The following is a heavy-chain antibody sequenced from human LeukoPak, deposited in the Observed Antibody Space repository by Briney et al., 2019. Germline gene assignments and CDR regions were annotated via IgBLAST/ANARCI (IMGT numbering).Heavy chain of an antibody. V-gene: IGHV3-48*01. CDR2: ISSSSSTI. CDR3: ARDRYSNYGPGPFDI. CDR1: GFTFSSYS. J-gene: IGHJ3*02. Sequence: GGSLRLSCAASGFTFSSYSMNWVRQAPGKGLEWVSYISSSSSTIYYADSVKGRFTISRDNAKNSLYLQINSLRAEDTAVYYCARDRYSNYGPGPFDIWGQGTMVTVSS. D-gene: IGHD4-11*01.